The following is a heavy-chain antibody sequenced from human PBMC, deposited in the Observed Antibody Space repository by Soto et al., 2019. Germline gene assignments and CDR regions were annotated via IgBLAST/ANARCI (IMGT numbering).Heavy chain of an antibody. CDR2: ISSSGSTI. CDR3: ARGQSPRRGSPPPGDYGMDV. V-gene: IGHV3-11*01. D-gene: IGHD1-26*01. J-gene: IGHJ6*02. Sequence: KSGGSLRLSCAASGFICSDYYMSWIRQAPGKGLEWVSYISSSGSTIYYADSVKGRFTISRDNAKNSLYLQMSSLRTEDTAVYYCARGQSPRRGSPPPGDYGMDVWGQGTTVTVSS. CDR1: GFICSDYY.